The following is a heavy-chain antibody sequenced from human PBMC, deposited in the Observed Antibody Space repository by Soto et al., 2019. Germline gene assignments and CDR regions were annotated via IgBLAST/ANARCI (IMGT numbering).Heavy chain of an antibody. CDR2: INHSGST. Sequence: SETLSLTCAVYGGSFSGYYWSWIRQPPGKGLEWIGEINHSGSTNYNPSLKSRVTISVDTSKNQFSLKLSSVTAADTAVYYCARCYDYIWGSYRYRLLDYWGQGTLVTVSS. J-gene: IGHJ4*02. V-gene: IGHV4-34*01. CDR1: GGSFSGYY. D-gene: IGHD3-16*02. CDR3: ARCYDYIWGSYRYRLLDY.